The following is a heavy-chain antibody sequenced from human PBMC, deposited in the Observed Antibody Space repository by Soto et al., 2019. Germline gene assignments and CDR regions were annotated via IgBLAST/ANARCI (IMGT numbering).Heavy chain of an antibody. D-gene: IGHD2-2*01. CDR1: GFTFSGYW. J-gene: IGHJ4*02. CDR2: IKQDGSEK. V-gene: IGHV3-7*01. Sequence: EVQLVESGGGLVQPGGSLRLSCAASGFTFSGYWMSWVRQAPGKGLEWVANIKQDGSEKYDVDSVKGRFTISRDNAKNSLYLLMNSLRAEDTAVYYCAKNNRYCSSTNCFVFDYWGQGTLVTFSS. CDR3: AKNNRYCSSTNCFVFDY.